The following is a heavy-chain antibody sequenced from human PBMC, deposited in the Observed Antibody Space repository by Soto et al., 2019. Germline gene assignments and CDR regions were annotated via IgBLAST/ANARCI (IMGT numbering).Heavy chain of an antibody. J-gene: IGHJ6*02. Sequence: SETLSLTCAVYGYSIRSSDWWGWIRQPPGKGLEWIGYITHGGSTNYNPSLKRRVTMSVDPSKNQFSLNLTSVTAVDTAVYYCARMAVTTFYYYAMDVWGQGATVTVSS. V-gene: IGHV4-28*01. CDR1: GYSIRSSDW. D-gene: IGHD6-19*01. CDR3: ARMAVTTFYYYAMDV. CDR2: ITHGGST.